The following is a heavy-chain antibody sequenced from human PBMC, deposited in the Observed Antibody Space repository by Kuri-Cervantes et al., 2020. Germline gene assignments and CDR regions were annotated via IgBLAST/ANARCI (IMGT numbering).Heavy chain of an antibody. CDR2: IYTSGST. CDR1: GGSISSGSYY. CDR3: ARESGGAAVAGGYDAFDI. Sequence: SETLSLTCTVSGGSISSGSYYWSWIRQPAGKGLEWIGRIYTSGSTNYNPSLKSRVTISVDTSKNQFSLKLSSVPAADTAVYYCARESGGAAVAGGYDAFDIWGQGTMVTVSS. V-gene: IGHV4-61*02. D-gene: IGHD6-19*01. J-gene: IGHJ3*02.